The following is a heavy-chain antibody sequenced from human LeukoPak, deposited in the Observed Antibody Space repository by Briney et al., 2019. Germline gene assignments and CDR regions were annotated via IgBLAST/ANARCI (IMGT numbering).Heavy chain of an antibody. D-gene: IGHD6-13*01. Sequence: GGSLRLSCGASGFTFSSYAMSWVRQAPGKGLEWVSGISGSDGYTYYADSVKGRFTISRDNAKNSLYLQMNSLRAEDTAVYYCASYSSSWYRGYYFDYWGQGTLVTVSS. CDR1: GFTFSSYA. V-gene: IGHV3-23*01. CDR2: ISGSDGYT. J-gene: IGHJ4*02. CDR3: ASYSSSWYRGYYFDY.